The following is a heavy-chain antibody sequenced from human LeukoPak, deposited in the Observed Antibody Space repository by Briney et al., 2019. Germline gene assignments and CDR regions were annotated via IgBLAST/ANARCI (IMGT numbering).Heavy chain of an antibody. CDR3: VQGGWVDS. J-gene: IGHJ4*02. D-gene: IGHD1-26*01. CDR2: IRSSGDTT. Sequence: GGSLRLSCAVSGFIFSSSGMTWVRQGPGKGLEWIAVIRSSGDTTNYADSVRGRFTASRDNSKNTICLQMNSLRAEDTAIYYCVQGGWVDSWGQGTLVTVSS. V-gene: IGHV3-23*01. CDR1: GFIFSSSG.